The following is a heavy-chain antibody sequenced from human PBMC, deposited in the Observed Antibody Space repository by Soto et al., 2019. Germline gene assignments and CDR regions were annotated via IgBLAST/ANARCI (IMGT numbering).Heavy chain of an antibody. CDR2: INPSGGST. CDR3: ARYGDEIAAAVNY. D-gene: IGHD6-13*01. J-gene: IGHJ4*02. CDR1: GYTFTSYY. Sequence: ASVNVSCKASGYTFTSYYMHWVRQAPGQGLEWMGIINPSGGSTSFAQKFQGRVTMTRDTSTSTVYMELSSLRSGDTAVYYCARYGDEIAAAVNYWGQGTLVTVSS. V-gene: IGHV1-46*01.